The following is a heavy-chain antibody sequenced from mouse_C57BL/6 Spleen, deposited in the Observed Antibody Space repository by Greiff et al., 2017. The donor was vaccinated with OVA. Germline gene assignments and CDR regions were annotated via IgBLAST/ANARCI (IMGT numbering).Heavy chain of an antibody. D-gene: IGHD1-1*01. CDR3: ARRDYGNGAMDY. CDR1: GYTFTSYW. J-gene: IGHJ4*01. Sequence: QVQLKQSGAELVKPGASVKMSCKASGYTFTSYWITWVKQRPGQGLEWIGDIYPGSGSTNYNEKFKSKATLTVDTSSSTAYMQLSSLTSEDSAVYYCARRDYGNGAMDYWGQGTSVTVSS. V-gene: IGHV1-55*01. CDR2: IYPGSGST.